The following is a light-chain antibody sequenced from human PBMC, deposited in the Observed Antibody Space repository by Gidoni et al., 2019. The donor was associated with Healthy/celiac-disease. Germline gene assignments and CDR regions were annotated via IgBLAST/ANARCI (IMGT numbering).Light chain of an antibody. J-gene: IGLJ2*01. Sequence: QSVLTQPPSASRTPGQRVPISCSGSSSNIGSNTVNWYHQLPGTTPKLLIDSNNQRPSGVPDRFSGSKSGTSASLAISGLQSEDEADYYCAAWDDSLNGVVFGGGTKLTVL. V-gene: IGLV1-44*01. CDR3: AAWDDSLNGVV. CDR2: SNN. CDR1: SSNIGSNT.